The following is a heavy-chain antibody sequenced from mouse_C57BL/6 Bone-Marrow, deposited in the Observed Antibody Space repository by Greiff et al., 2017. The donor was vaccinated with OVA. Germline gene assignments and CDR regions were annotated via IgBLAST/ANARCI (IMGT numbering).Heavy chain of an antibody. CDR3: ARKGAYYPDAMDY. J-gene: IGHJ4*01. V-gene: IGHV1-59*01. D-gene: IGHD2-10*01. CDR2: IDPSDSYT. CDR1: GYTFTSYW. Sequence: QVQLQQPGAELVRPGTSVKLSCKASGYTFTSYWMHWVKQRPGQGLEWIGVIDPSDSYTNYNQKFKGKATLTVDTSSSTAYMQLSSLTSEDSAVYYCARKGAYYPDAMDYWGQGTSVTVSS.